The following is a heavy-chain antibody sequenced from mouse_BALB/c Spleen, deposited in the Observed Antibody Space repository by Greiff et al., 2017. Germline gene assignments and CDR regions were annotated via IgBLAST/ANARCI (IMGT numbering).Heavy chain of an antibody. CDR2: INPSNGGT. D-gene: IGHD4-1*01. CDR3: TREGAGSSWFAY. V-gene: IGHV1S81*02. J-gene: IGHJ3*01. Sequence: QVQLQQPGAELVKPGASVKLSCKASGYTFTSYYMYWVKQRPGQGLEWIGGINPSNGGTNFNEKFKSKATLTVDKSSSTAYMQLSSLTSEDSAVYYCTREGAGSSWFAYWGQGTLVTVSA. CDR1: GYTFTSYY.